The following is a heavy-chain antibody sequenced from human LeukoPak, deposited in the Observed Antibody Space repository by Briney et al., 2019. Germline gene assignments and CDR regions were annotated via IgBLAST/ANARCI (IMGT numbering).Heavy chain of an antibody. CDR3: ARESGYDRGNSFDY. V-gene: IGHV1-2*02. CDR1: GYTFTGYY. J-gene: IGHJ4*02. CDR2: INPNSGGT. D-gene: IGHD5-12*01. Sequence: ASVTVSFKASGYTFTGYYMHWVRQPPGQGVEGMGWINPNSGGTNYAQKFQDRVTMTRDTSISTAYMELSRLRSDDTAVYYCARESGYDRGNSFDYWGQGTLVTVSS.